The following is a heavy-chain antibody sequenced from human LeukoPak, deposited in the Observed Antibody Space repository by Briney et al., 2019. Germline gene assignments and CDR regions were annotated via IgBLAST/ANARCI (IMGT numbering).Heavy chain of an antibody. D-gene: IGHD3-3*01. J-gene: IGHJ4*02. CDR1: GGTFSSYA. CDR2: IIPIFGTA. V-gene: IGHV1-69*05. CDR3: AAAAHYDSFLLVAYYFDY. Sequence: ASVKVSCMASGGTFSSYAISWVRQAPGQGLEWMGGIIPIFGTANYAQKFQGRVTITTDESTSTAYMELSSLRSEDTAVYYCAAAAHYDSFLLVAYYFDYWGQGTLVTVSS.